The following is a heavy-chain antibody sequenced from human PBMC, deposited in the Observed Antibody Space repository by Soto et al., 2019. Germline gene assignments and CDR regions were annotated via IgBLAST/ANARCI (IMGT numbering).Heavy chain of an antibody. J-gene: IGHJ6*03. CDR3: ARVSKLPAVRHYYYYYMDV. V-gene: IGHV4-31*03. Sequence: PSVMLSLPCTVSGGTIRSGGYYWSWIRQHPGKGLEWIGYIYYSGSTYYNPSLKSRVTISVDTSKNQFSLKLSSVTAADTAVYYCARVSKLPAVRHYYYYYMDVWGKGTTVTVSS. CDR1: GGTIRSGGYY. CDR2: IYYSGST.